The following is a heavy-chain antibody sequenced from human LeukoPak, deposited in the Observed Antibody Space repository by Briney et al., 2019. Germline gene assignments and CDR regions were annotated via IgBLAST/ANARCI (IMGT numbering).Heavy chain of an antibody. CDR2: MSGIGGFV. J-gene: IGHJ6*02. Sequence: GGSLRLSCAASGFTFSAYTMNCVRQAPGKGLEWVSSMSGIGGFVHYADSVEGRFTISRDNAKSSLYLQMNSLRAEDTAVYFCARDDYSDSPTYYNGMDVWGQGTAVTVSS. D-gene: IGHD4/OR15-4a*01. V-gene: IGHV3-21*01. CDR1: GFTFSAYT. CDR3: ARDDYSDSPTYYNGMDV.